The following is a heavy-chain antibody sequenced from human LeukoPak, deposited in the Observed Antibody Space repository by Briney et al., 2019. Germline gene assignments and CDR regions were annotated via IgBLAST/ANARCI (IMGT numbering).Heavy chain of an antibody. Sequence: PSETLSLTCTVSGGSISSYYWSWIRQPPGKGLEWIGYIYYSGSTYYNPSLKSRVTISVDTSKNQFSLKLSSVTAADTAVYYCARDLGDGSWSYFDYWGQGTLVTVSS. V-gene: IGHV4-59*12. J-gene: IGHJ4*02. CDR3: ARDLGDGSWSYFDY. D-gene: IGHD3-16*01. CDR1: GGSISSYY. CDR2: IYYSGST.